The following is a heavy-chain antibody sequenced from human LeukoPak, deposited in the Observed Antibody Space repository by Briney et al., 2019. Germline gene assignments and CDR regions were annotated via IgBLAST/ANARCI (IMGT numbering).Heavy chain of an antibody. V-gene: IGHV3-7*01. CDR1: VFTFSKYW. D-gene: IGHD2-2*01. CDR2: MNEYGTKK. J-gene: IGHJ4*02. CDR3: ARVLYGSRVNVIDS. Sequence: GGPLRLPCAASVFTFSKYWMNWVRQAPGKGLEWVSNMNEYGTKKYYVDSVRGRFTISRDNAENSLFLHMNSLRVEDTAVYRCARVLYGSRVNVIDSWGPGILVTVSS.